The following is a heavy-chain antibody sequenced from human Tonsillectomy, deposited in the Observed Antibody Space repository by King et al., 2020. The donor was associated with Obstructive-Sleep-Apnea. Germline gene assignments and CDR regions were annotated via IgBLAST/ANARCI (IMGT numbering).Heavy chain of an antibody. Sequence: VQLVESGGGLVKPGGSLRLSCAASGFTFSSYSMNWVRQAPGRGLEWVSSISGSSIYIYYADSLQGRFTISRDNAKNPLYLQMNSRRAEETALYYCAREGQLGTFDYWGQGPLVTVSS. D-gene: IGHD6-6*01. CDR3: AREGQLGTFDY. CDR1: GFTFSSYS. V-gene: IGHV3-21*01. J-gene: IGHJ4*02. CDR2: ISGSSIYI.